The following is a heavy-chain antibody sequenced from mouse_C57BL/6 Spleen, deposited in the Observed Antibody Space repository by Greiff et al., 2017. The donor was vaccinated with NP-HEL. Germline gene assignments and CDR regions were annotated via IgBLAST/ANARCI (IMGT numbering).Heavy chain of an antibody. V-gene: IGHV1-61*01. CDR2: IYPSDSET. CDR1: GYTFTSYW. CDR3: ARDSRDYAMDY. J-gene: IGHJ4*01. Sequence: QVQLQQSGAELVRPGSSVKLSCKASGYTFTSYWMDWVKQRPGQGLEWIGNIYPSDSETHYNQKFKDKATLTVDKSSSTAYMQLSSLTSEDSAVYYCARDSRDYAMDYWGQGTSVTVSS.